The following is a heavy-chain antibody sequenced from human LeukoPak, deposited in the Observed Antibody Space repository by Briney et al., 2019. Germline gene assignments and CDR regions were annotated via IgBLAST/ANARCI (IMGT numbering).Heavy chain of an antibody. CDR3: ASSPGVGYYYGMDV. V-gene: IGHV3-30-3*01. Sequence: GGSLRLSCAASGFTFSSYAMHWVRQAPGKGLEWVAVISYDGSNKYYADSEKGRFTISRDNSKNTLYLQMNSLRAEDTAVYYCASSPGVGYYYGMDVWGQGTTVTVSS. J-gene: IGHJ6*02. D-gene: IGHD2-15*01. CDR2: ISYDGSNK. CDR1: GFTFSSYA.